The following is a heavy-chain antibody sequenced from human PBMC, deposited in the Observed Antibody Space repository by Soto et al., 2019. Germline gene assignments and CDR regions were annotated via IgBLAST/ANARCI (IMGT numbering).Heavy chain of an antibody. J-gene: IGHJ4*02. CDR1: GGTFSSYA. CDR2: IIPIFGTA. V-gene: IGHV1-69*13. CDR3: ARGHYYDSSGYPTPFDY. D-gene: IGHD3-22*01. Sequence: SVKVSCKASGGTFSSYAISWVRRAPGQGLEWMGGIIPIFGTANYAQKFQGRVTITADESTSTAYMELSSLRSEDTAVYYCARGHYYDSSGYPTPFDYWGQGTLVTVSS.